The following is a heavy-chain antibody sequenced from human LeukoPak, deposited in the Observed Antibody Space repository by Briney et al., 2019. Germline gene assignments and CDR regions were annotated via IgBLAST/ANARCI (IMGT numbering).Heavy chain of an antibody. V-gene: IGHV1-46*01. D-gene: IGHD2-21*02. CDR3: ARGGGDSELDY. CDR2: INPSGGST. Sequence: GAPVKVSCKASGYTFFTSYYIHWVRQAPGQGLEWMGIINPSGGSTNYAQKFQGRVTMTRDTSTRTVYMELSSLRSEDTAVYYCARGGGDSELDYWGQGTLVTVSS. CDR1: GYTFFTSYY. J-gene: IGHJ4*02.